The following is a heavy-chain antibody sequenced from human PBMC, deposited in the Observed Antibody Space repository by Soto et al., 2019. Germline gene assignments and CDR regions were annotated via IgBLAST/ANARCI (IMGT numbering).Heavy chain of an antibody. D-gene: IGHD5-12*01. J-gene: IGHJ6*03. Sequence: GSLRLSCAVYGGSFSGYYWSWIRQPPGKGLEWIGEINHSGSTNYNPSLKSRVTISVDTSKNQFSLKLSSVTAADTAVYYCARGHRGWLRPAGYYYMDVWGKGTTVTVSS. V-gene: IGHV4-34*01. CDR2: INHSGST. CDR1: GGSFSGYY. CDR3: ARGHRGWLRPAGYYYMDV.